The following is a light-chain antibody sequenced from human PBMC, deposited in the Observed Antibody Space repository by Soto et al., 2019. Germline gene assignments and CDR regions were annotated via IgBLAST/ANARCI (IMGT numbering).Light chain of an antibody. CDR3: QQYDNWPRT. Sequence: EIVMTQSPATLSVSPGERATLSCRASQSFSSNLAWYQQKPGQAPRLLIYGASTRATGIPARFSGSGSGTECTLTISSLQSEDSAIYYCQQYDNWPRTFGQGTKVEIK. CDR2: GAS. J-gene: IGKJ1*01. V-gene: IGKV3-15*01. CDR1: QSFSSN.